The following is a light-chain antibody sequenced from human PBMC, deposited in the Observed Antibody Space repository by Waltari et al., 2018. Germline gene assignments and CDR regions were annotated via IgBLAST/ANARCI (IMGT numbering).Light chain of an antibody. CDR3: STWDTSRGAWV. CDR1: SNNVGSQG. CDR2: RNN. V-gene: IGLV10-54*04. Sequence: QAGLTQPPSVSTGLGQTAAPTCTGNSNNVGSQGVSWLQQYKGRPPKLLSYRNNNRPAGSYERFSASRSGNPDSLTIIGHQSEDEADYYCSTWDTSRGAWVFGGGTKLTV. J-gene: IGLJ3*02.